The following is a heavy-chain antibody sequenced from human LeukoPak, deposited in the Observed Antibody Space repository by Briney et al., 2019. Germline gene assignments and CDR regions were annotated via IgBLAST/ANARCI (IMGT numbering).Heavy chain of an antibody. CDR3: AKKRDISGRAPFDY. V-gene: IGHV3-23*01. CDR1: GFTFSSYA. D-gene: IGHD3-22*01. CDR2: MTGSGDVT. J-gene: IGHJ4*02. Sequence: GGSLRLSCAASGFTFSSYAMSWVRQAPGKGLEWVSGMTGSGDVTYYADSVEGRFTISRDNSNNTLFLHMNSLRAEDTAIYYCAKKRDISGRAPFDYWGQGTLVTVSS.